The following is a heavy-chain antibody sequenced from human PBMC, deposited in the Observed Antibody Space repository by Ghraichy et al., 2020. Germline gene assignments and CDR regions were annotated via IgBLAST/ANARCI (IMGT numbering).Heavy chain of an antibody. D-gene: IGHD4-23*01. J-gene: IGHJ6*02. CDR2: ITSSGRTI. Sequence: GESLRLSCEGSGFALSSYSMNWVRQSPGKGLEWVSYITSSGRTISYADSVKGRFTISRDNAQNSLYLQMNSLRDEDTAVYYCARGSTVVRFYYYDGMDVWGQGTTVTVSS. CDR3: ARGSTVVRFYYYDGMDV. CDR1: GFALSSYS. V-gene: IGHV3-48*02.